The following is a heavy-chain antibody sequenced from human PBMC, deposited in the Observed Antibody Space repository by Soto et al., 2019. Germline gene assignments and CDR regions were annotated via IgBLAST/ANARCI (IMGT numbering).Heavy chain of an antibody. CDR3: AIPKRPGREGYNPLFDY. CDR2: TIPIIGTA. Sequence: SVKVSGKASVGTLSSYAISWVRQAPGQGLGWMGGTIPIIGTANYAKKFQGRVTITADDSTSTAYMELRSLGPEDTAVYSGAIPKRPGREGYNPLFDYWGQGTLVTVSS. V-gene: IGHV1-69*13. D-gene: IGHD1-1*01. CDR1: VGTLSSYA. J-gene: IGHJ4*02.